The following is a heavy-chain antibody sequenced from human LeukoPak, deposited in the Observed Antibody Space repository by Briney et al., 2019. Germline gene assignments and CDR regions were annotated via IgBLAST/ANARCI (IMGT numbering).Heavy chain of an antibody. V-gene: IGHV4-59*01. CDR1: GGPINNYY. CDR3: ARTDDAFHI. CDR2: IFYSGST. J-gene: IGHJ3*02. Sequence: SETLSLTCSVSGGPINNYYWSWIRQPPGKGLEWIGHIFYSGSTNYNPSLKSRVTISLVMSKNQISLKLSSVTTADTAMYYCARTDDAFHIWGHGTTVTVSS. D-gene: IGHD2-21*02.